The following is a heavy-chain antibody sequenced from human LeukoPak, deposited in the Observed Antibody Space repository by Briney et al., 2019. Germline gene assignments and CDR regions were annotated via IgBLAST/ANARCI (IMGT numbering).Heavy chain of an antibody. CDR1: GFTFSSYW. D-gene: IGHD6-6*01. Sequence: PGRSLSLSCAASGFTFSSYWMSWVRLPPGKWLECLANIKQDGSEKYYVDSVTGRFTISRDNAKNSLYLQMNSLRAEDTAVYYCARVAARMYYFDYWGQGTLVTVSS. V-gene: IGHV3-7*01. J-gene: IGHJ4*02. CDR3: ARVAARMYYFDY. CDR2: IKQDGSEK.